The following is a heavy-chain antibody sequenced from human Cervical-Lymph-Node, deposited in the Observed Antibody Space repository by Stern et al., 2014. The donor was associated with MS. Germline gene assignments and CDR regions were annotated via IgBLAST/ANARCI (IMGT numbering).Heavy chain of an antibody. V-gene: IGHV2-70*01. Sequence: QVTLEESGPALVKPTQTLTLSCTVSGFSLSTSGMCGSWNRQPQGKAREWLALIDWDDDKYYSTSLKTRLTISKDTSKNQVVLTMTNMDPVDTATYYCARTTTVTTHAFDIWGQGTMVTVSS. CDR2: IDWDDDK. CDR3: ARTTTVTTHAFDI. CDR1: GFSLSTSGMC. J-gene: IGHJ3*02. D-gene: IGHD4-17*01.